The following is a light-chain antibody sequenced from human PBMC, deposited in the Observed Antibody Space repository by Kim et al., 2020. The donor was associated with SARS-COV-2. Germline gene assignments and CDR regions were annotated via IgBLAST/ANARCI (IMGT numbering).Light chain of an antibody. CDR1: QSIVRW. V-gene: IGKV1-5*01. J-gene: IGKJ2*01. CDR3: QQYYSPYT. CDR2: DAS. Sequence: DIQMTQSPPTLSASVGDTVSISCRASQSIVRWLAWYQQKPGRAPNLLISDASNLRSGVPSRFGGSGSGTEFTLTISSLQPDDFATYYCQQYYSPYTFGQGTKLEI.